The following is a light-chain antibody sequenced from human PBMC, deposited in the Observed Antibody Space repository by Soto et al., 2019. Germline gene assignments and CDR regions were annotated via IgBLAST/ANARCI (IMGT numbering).Light chain of an antibody. CDR3: QQSYSILFT. Sequence: DLQMTQSPSSLSASVGDRVTITCRASQTISNYLHWYQQKPGKAPKLLIYAASSLQRGVPSRFSGSGSGTDFTLTISSLQPEDFATYYCQQSYSILFTFGPGTKVDVK. CDR2: AAS. CDR1: QTISNY. J-gene: IGKJ3*01. V-gene: IGKV1-39*01.